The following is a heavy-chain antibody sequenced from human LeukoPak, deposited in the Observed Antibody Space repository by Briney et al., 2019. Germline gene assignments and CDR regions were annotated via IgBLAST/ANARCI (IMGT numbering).Heavy chain of an antibody. D-gene: IGHD3-3*01. Sequence: GGSLRLSCAASGFTFSSYAMHWVRQAPGKGLEWVAVISYDGSNKYYADSVKGRFTISRDNSKNTLYLQMNSLRAEDTAVYYCASGGFYDFWSGYYTPFDYWGQGTLVTVSS. CDR2: ISYDGSNK. J-gene: IGHJ4*02. V-gene: IGHV3-30*04. CDR3: ASGGFYDFWSGYYTPFDY. CDR1: GFTFSSYA.